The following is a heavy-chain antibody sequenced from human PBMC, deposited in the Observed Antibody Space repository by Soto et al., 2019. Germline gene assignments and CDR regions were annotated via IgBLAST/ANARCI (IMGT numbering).Heavy chain of an antibody. CDR1: GYTFTSYG. Sequence: QVQMVQSGAEVKKPGASVKVSCRTSGYTFTSYGISWVRQAPGQGLEWVGWISTNKGHTNYAQKFQGRVTMTTDTSISTGYMEVRSLRADDTAVYYCATRSPAFDYWGQGTLVTVST. J-gene: IGHJ4*02. CDR3: ATRSPAFDY. CDR2: ISTNKGHT. V-gene: IGHV1-18*01.